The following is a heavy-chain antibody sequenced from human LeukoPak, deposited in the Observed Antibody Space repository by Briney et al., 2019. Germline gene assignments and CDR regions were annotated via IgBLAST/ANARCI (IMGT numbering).Heavy chain of an antibody. V-gene: IGHV3-49*04. CDR3: TRDQDPSWLSHYYYYMDV. CDR2: IRSKAYGGTT. J-gene: IGHJ6*03. Sequence: GGSLRLSCTASGFTFGDYAMSWVRQAPGKGLEWVGFIRSKAYGGTTEYAASVKGRFTISRDDSKSIAYLQMNSLKTEDTAVYYCTRDQDPSWLSHYYYYMDVWGKGTTVTISS. CDR1: GFTFGDYA. D-gene: IGHD3-22*01.